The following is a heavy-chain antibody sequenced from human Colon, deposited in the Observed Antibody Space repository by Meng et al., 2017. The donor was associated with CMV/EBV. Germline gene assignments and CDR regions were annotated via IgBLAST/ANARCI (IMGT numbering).Heavy chain of an antibody. V-gene: IGHV3-30-3*02. J-gene: IGHJ5*02. CDR2: ISFEGSNQ. CDR3: AKSAPGKGFDP. Sequence: SCAASGLAFSTYAKHWPRQAPGKGLEWVAFISFEGSNQYYADSVEGRFTISRDNSKSTVFLQMNSLRAEDTAVYYCAKSAPGKGFDPWGQGTLVHRLL. D-gene: IGHD4-23*01. CDR1: GLAFSTYA.